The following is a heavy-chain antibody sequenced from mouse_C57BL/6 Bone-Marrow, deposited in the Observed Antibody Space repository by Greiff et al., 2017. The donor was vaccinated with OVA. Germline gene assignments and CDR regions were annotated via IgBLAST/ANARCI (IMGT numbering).Heavy chain of an antibody. CDR1: GFTFSSYA. J-gene: IGHJ3*01. CDR2: ISDGGSYT. D-gene: IGHD2-5*01. Sequence: EVMLVESGGGLVQPGGSLKLSCAASGFTFSSYAMSWVRQTPEKRLEWVATISDGGSYTYYPDNVKGRFTISRDNAKNNLYLQMSHLKSEDTAMYYCARDRSRLYSNYGVAWFAYWGQGTLVTVSA. V-gene: IGHV5-4*01. CDR3: ARDRSRLYSNYGVAWFAY.